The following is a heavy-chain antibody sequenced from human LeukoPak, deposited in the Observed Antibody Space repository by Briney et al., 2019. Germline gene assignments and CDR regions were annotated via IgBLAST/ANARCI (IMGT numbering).Heavy chain of an antibody. V-gene: IGHV4-34*01. CDR2: INHSGST. CDR3: ARLHRSHFDY. Sequence: SETLSLTCAVYGGSFSGYYWSWIRQPPGKGLEWIGEINHSGSTNYNPSLKSRVTISVDTSKNQFSLKLSSVTAADTAVYYCARLHRSHFDYWGQGTLVTVSS. J-gene: IGHJ4*02. CDR1: GGSFSGYY.